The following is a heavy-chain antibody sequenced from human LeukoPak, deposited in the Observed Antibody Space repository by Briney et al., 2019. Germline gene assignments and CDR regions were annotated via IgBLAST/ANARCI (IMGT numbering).Heavy chain of an antibody. CDR2: IYYSGST. CDR3: ARLGSGWYYFDY. Sequence: PSETLSLTCTVSGGSISTSSYYWGWIRQPPGKGLEWIESIYYSGSTYYNPSLKSRVTISVYTSKNQFSLKVSSVTVADTAVYYCARLGSGWYYFDYWGQGTLVTVSS. CDR1: GGSISTSSYY. D-gene: IGHD6-19*01. V-gene: IGHV4-39*01. J-gene: IGHJ4*02.